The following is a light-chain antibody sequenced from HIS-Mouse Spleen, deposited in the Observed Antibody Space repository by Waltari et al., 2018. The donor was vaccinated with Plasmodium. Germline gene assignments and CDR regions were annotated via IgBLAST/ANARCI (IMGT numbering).Light chain of an antibody. CDR2: KDS. CDR1: ALPKQY. J-gene: IGLJ3*02. Sequence: SYELTQPPSVSVSPGQTARITCSGDALPKQYAYWYQQKPGQAPVLVIYKDSERPSGIPERFSGSSSGTTVTLTISGVQAEDDADYYCQSADSSVTPNWVFGGGTKLTVL. V-gene: IGLV3-25*03. CDR3: QSADSSVTPNWV.